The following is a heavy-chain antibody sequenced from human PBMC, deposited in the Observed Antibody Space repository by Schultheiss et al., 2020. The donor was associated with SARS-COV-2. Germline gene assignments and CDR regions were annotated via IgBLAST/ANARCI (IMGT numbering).Heavy chain of an antibody. V-gene: IGHV1-69*01. CDR2: IIPIFGTA. CDR1: GYIFASYG. J-gene: IGHJ3*02. Sequence: KISCKAAGYIFASYGISWVRQAPGQGLEWMGGIIPIFGTANYAQNFQDRVTITADESMSTAYMELSSLRSEDTAVYYCARAQPYLRNAFDIWGQGTMVTVSS. CDR3: ARAQPYLRNAFDI.